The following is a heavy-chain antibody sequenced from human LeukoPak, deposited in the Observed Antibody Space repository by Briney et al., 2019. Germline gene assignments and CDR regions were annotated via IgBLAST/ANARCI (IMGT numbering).Heavy chain of an antibody. J-gene: IGHJ4*02. V-gene: IGHV1-46*01. CDR1: GYTFTGYY. CDR2: INPSGGST. CDR3: ARVPLYYYGSGSYDY. Sequence: GASVKVSCKASGYTFTGYYMHWVRQAPGQGLEWMGIINPSGGSTSYAQKFQGRVTMTRDMSTSTVYMELSSLRSEDTAVYYCARVPLYYYGSGSYDYWGQGTLVTVSS. D-gene: IGHD3-10*01.